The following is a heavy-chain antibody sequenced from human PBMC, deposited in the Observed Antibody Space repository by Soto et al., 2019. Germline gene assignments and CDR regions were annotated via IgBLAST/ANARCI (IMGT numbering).Heavy chain of an antibody. CDR3: ARPSSGWENWSDP. V-gene: IGHV3-48*02. D-gene: IGHD6-19*01. CDR1: GFTFNGYS. Sequence: GGSLRLSCAASGFTFNGYSMNWVRQAPGKGLEWVSYISSSSTTKYYTDSVKGRFTISRDNAKNSLYLQMNSLRDDDTAVYYCARPSSGWENWSDPWGQGT. J-gene: IGHJ5*02. CDR2: ISSSSTTK.